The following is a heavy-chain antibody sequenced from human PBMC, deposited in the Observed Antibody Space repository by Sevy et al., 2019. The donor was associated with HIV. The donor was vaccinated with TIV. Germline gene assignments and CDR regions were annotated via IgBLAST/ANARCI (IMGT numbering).Heavy chain of an antibody. Sequence: ASLKVSCKASGYTFTSYDINWVRQATGQGLEWMGWMNPNSGNTGYAQKFQGRVTMTRNTSISTAYMELSSLRSEDTAVYYCARIHRAYCGGDCYYNWFDPWGQGTLVTVSS. J-gene: IGHJ5*02. CDR3: ARIHRAYCGGDCYYNWFDP. CDR1: GYTFTSYD. V-gene: IGHV1-8*01. CDR2: MNPNSGNT. D-gene: IGHD2-21*02.